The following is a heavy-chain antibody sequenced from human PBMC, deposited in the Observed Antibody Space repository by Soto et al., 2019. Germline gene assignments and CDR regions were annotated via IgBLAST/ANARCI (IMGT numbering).Heavy chain of an antibody. Sequence: PGGSLRLSCAASGFGFSSYNMNWVRQAPGKGLEWVSYMSGYGVSIYYADSVKGRFTISRDNAKNSLFLHMNSLRAEDTAIYYCVRYDSTGYFDLWGQGALVTVSS. D-gene: IGHD3-22*01. CDR3: VRYDSTGYFDL. V-gene: IGHV3-48*01. J-gene: IGHJ4*02. CDR1: GFGFSSYN. CDR2: MSGYGVSI.